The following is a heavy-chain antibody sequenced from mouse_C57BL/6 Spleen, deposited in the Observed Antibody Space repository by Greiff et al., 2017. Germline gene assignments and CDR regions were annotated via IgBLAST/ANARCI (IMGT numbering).Heavy chain of an antibody. CDR2: IHPNSGST. D-gene: IGHD2-3*01. Sequence: QVQLQQPGAELVKPGASVKLSCKASGYTFTSYWMHWVKQRPEQGLEWIGMIHPNSGSTNYNEKFKSKATLTVDKSSSTAYMQLSSLTSEDSAVYYCARFDGGAFAYWGQGTLVTVSA. CDR1: GYTFTSYW. CDR3: ARFDGGAFAY. V-gene: IGHV1-64*01. J-gene: IGHJ3*01.